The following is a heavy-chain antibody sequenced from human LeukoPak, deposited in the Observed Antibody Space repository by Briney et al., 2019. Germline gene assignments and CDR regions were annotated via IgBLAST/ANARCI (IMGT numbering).Heavy chain of an antibody. CDR3: ARSLGEWYYYYYGMDV. Sequence: SETLSLTCAVYGGSSSGYYWSWIRQPPGKGLEWIGEINHSGSTNYNPSLKSRVTISVDTSKNQFSLKLSSVTAADTAVYYCARSLGEWYYYYYGMDVWGQGTTVTVSS. CDR2: INHSGST. CDR1: GGSSSGYY. D-gene: IGHD1-26*01. V-gene: IGHV4-34*01. J-gene: IGHJ6*02.